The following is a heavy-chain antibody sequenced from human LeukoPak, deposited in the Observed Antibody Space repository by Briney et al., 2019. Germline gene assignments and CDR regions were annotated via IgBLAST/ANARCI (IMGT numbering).Heavy chain of an antibody. V-gene: IGHV3-53*01. CDR2: IYSGGRT. D-gene: IGHD6-13*01. J-gene: IGHJ4*02. Sequence: PGGSLRLSCAASGFTVSSNYMSWVRQAPGKGLEWVSVIYSGGRTYYADSVKGRFTISRDNSKNTLYLQMNSLRAEDTAVYYCARDGRASSSWYGVFDYWGQGTLVTVSS. CDR3: ARDGRASSSWYGVFDY. CDR1: GFTVSSNY.